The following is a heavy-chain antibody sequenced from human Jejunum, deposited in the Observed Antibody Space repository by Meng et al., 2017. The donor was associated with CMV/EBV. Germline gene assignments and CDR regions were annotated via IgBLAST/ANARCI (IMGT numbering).Heavy chain of an antibody. V-gene: IGHV3-23*01. D-gene: IGHD2-2*01. CDR1: YG. Sequence: YGMGWVRQAPGKGLEWVASTSGSGASPYYADSAKGRFTISRDNSKNTLFLQMDSLRAEDTGRYYCAKADLICVSTGCYHTDVFYLDSWGQGILVTVSS. J-gene: IGHJ4*02. CDR2: TSGSGASP. CDR3: AKADLICVSTGCYHTDVFYLDS.